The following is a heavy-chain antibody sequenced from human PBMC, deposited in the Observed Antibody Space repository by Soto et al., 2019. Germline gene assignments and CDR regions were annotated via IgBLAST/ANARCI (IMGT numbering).Heavy chain of an antibody. Sequence: GESLKISCKGSGYSFTSYWISWVRQMPGKGLEWMGRIDPSDSYTNYSPSFQGHVTISADKSISTAYLQWSSLKASDTAMYYCARRLIAAAYSYYYGMDVWGQGTTVTVSS. CDR1: GYSFTSYW. D-gene: IGHD6-13*01. J-gene: IGHJ6*02. CDR3: ARRLIAAAYSYYYGMDV. V-gene: IGHV5-10-1*01. CDR2: IDPSDSYT.